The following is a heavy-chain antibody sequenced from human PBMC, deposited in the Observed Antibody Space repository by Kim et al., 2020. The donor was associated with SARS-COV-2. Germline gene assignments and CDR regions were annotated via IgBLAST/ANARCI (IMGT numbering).Heavy chain of an antibody. CDR2: INHSGST. Sequence: SETLSLTCAVYGGSFSGYYWSWIRQPPGKGLEWIGEINHSGSTNYYPSLKSRVTITVDTSKNQFSLQLSSVTAAETAVCYCAIGEGSSTSYNWFDPWGQGTLVTVSS. V-gene: IGHV4-34*01. D-gene: IGHD2-2*01. CDR1: GGSFSGYY. CDR3: AIGEGSSTSYNWFDP. J-gene: IGHJ5*02.